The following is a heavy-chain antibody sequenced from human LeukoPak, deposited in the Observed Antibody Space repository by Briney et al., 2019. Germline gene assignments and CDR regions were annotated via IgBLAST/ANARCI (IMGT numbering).Heavy chain of an antibody. CDR3: ARDLDYYDSSGSGWFDP. V-gene: IGHV1-18*01. CDR2: ISTYNGNT. Sequence: GASVKVSCKASGYTFTSSVISWVGQAPGQGLEWMGWISTYNGNTNYAQKFQGRVTMTTDTSTNTAYMELRSLRSDDTAVYYCARDLDYYDSSGSGWFDPWGQGALVTVSS. CDR1: GYTFTSSV. J-gene: IGHJ5*02. D-gene: IGHD3-22*01.